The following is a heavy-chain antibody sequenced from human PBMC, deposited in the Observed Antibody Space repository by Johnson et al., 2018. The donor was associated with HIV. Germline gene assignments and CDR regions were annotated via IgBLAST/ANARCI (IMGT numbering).Heavy chain of an antibody. CDR3: ARVTHIQLWANDAFDI. Sequence: MLLVESGGGLVKPGGSLRLSCAASGFTFSNAWMSWVRQAPGKGLEWVGRIKSKTDGGTTDYAAPVKGRFTISRDDSKNTLYLQMNSLRAEDTAVYYCARVTHIQLWANDAFDIWGQGTIVTVSS. CDR1: GFTFSNAW. CDR2: IKSKTDGGTT. V-gene: IGHV3-15*01. D-gene: IGHD5-18*01. J-gene: IGHJ3*02.